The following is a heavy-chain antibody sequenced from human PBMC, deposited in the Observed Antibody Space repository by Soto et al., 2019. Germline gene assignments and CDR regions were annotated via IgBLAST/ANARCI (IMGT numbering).Heavy chain of an antibody. V-gene: IGHV3-74*01. D-gene: IGHD5-12*01. Sequence: GGSLRLSCAASGFTFSSYWMHWVRQAPGKGLVWVSRINSAYYADSVQGRFTISRDNSKNTLSLQMSSLTADDTAIYYCVREGRGSFDFWGRGTMVTVSS. CDR3: VREGRGSFDF. J-gene: IGHJ3*01. CDR2: INSA. CDR1: GFTFSSYW.